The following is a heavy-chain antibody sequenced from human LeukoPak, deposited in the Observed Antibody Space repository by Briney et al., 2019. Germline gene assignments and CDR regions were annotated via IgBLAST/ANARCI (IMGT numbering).Heavy chain of an antibody. V-gene: IGHV4-59*08. Sequence: SETLSLTCTVSSGSISTFYWSWIRQPPGKGLEWIGYVYQSGTTSYNPSLKRRVTMSADTSKNQFSLRVTSVTAADTAVYYCARHGGSLGYFDHWGQGTLVTVSS. CDR3: ARHGGSLGYFDH. J-gene: IGHJ4*02. CDR2: VYQSGTT. CDR1: SGSISTFY. D-gene: IGHD1-26*01.